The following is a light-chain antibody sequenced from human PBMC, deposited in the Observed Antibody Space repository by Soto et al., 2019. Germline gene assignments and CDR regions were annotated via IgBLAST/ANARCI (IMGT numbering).Light chain of an antibody. V-gene: IGKV1-13*02. CDR3: HQYYSVPWT. Sequence: AIQLTQSPAALSASVGDRVTITCRASQGISSYLVWYQQKPGKAPNLLIYDASIMASGVPARFSGSGSGTEFTLTISSLQPEDVAAYYCHQYYSVPWTFGQGTKVDIK. CDR1: QGISSY. CDR2: DAS. J-gene: IGKJ1*01.